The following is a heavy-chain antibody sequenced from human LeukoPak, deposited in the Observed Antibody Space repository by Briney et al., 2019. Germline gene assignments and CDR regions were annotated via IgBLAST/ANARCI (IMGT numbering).Heavy chain of an antibody. CDR3: ASNRAYCGGDCYDDAFDI. J-gene: IGHJ3*02. Sequence: SETLSLTCTVSGGSVSSGSYYWTWIRQPPGKGLEWIGYISYSGSTNFNPSLKSRVTISVDTSKNQFSLNLSSVTAADTAVYYCASNRAYCGGDCYDDAFDIWGQGTMVTVSS. V-gene: IGHV4-61*01. D-gene: IGHD2-21*01. CDR2: ISYSGST. CDR1: GGSVSSGSYY.